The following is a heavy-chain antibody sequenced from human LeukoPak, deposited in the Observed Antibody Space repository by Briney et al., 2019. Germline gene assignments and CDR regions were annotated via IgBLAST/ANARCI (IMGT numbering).Heavy chain of an antibody. D-gene: IGHD3-22*01. V-gene: IGHV4-31*03. CDR2: IYYSGST. Sequence: SRTLSLTCTVSGGSISRGGYYWSWIRQHPGKGLEWIGYIYYSGSTYYNPSLKSRVTISVDTSKNQFSLKLSSVTAADTAVYYCARDSSLEYHYDSSHAFDIWGQGTMVTVSS. CDR3: ARDSSLEYHYDSSHAFDI. CDR1: GGSISRGGYY. J-gene: IGHJ3*02.